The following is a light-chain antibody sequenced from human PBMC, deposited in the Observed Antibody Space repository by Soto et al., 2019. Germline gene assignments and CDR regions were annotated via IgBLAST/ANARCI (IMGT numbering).Light chain of an antibody. CDR1: QSVSSSY. V-gene: IGKV3-20*01. Sequence: EIVLTQSPGTLSLSPGERATLSCRASQSVSSSYLAWYQQKPGQAPRLLIYGASSRATGIPDRFSGSGSGTAFTLTISRLEPEDFAVYYCQQYDSSPRFTFGPGTKVDIK. CDR3: QQYDSSPRFT. CDR2: GAS. J-gene: IGKJ3*01.